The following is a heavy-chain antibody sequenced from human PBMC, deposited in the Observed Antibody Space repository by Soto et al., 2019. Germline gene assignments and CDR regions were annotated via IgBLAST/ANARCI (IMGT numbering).Heavy chain of an antibody. CDR3: ARVSGRITIFGGIDY. CDR2: ISAYNGNT. V-gene: IGHV1-18*01. CDR1: GYTFTSYG. D-gene: IGHD3-3*01. J-gene: IGHJ4*02. Sequence: SVKVSCKASGYTFTSYGISWVRQAPGQGLEWMGWISAYNGNTNYAQKLQGRVTMTTDTSTSTAYMELRSLRSDDTAVYYCARVSGRITIFGGIDYWGQGTLVTVSS.